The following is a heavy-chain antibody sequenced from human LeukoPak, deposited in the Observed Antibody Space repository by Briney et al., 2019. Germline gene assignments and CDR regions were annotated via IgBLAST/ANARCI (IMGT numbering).Heavy chain of an antibody. Sequence: ASVKVSCKVSGYTLTELSMHWVRQAPGKGLEWMGGFDPEDGETIYAQKFQGRVTMTEDTSTDSAYMELSSLRSEDTAVYYCARDRGNYDILTGYLDYWGQGTLVTVSS. J-gene: IGHJ4*02. CDR3: ARDRGNYDILTGYLDY. CDR1: GYTLTELS. V-gene: IGHV1-24*01. CDR2: FDPEDGET. D-gene: IGHD3-9*01.